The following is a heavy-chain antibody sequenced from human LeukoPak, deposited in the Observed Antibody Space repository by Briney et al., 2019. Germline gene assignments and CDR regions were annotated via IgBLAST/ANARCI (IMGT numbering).Heavy chain of an antibody. Sequence: TSETLSLTCTVSGGSISSYYWSWIRQPPGKGLEWIGYIYYSGTTNYNPSLKSRVTILVDTSKNQFSLSLSSVTAADTAVYYCARRGIAAAGYDYWGQGTLVTVSS. V-gene: IGHV4-59*08. J-gene: IGHJ4*02. CDR1: GGSISSYY. CDR3: ARRGIAAAGYDY. CDR2: IYYSGTT. D-gene: IGHD6-13*01.